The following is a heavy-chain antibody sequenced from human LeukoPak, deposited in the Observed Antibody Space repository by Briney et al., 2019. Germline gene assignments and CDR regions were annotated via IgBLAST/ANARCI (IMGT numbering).Heavy chain of an antibody. V-gene: IGHV4-39*01. D-gene: IGHD5-24*01. CDR3: ARHVAEEMATMGYFDY. CDR1: GGSISSSSYY. J-gene: IGHJ4*02. CDR2: IYYSGST. Sequence: SETLSLTCTVSGGSISSSSYYWGWIRQPPGKGLEWIGSIYYSGSTYYNPSLKSRVTISVDTSKNQFSLKLSSVTAADTAVYYCARHVAEEMATMGYFDYWGQGTLVTVSS.